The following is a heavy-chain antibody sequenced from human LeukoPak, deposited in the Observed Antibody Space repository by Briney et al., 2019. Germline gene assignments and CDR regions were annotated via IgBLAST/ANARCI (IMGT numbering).Heavy chain of an antibody. CDR2: TYYRSKWHS. CDR3: ARDWEDAFDI. D-gene: IGHD1-26*01. Sequence: SQTLSLTCAISGDSVSSNSAAWNWIRQSPSRGLEWLGRTYYRSKWHSYYAPSVKSRITINPDTSKNQFSLQLNSVTPEDTAVYYCARDWEDAFDIWGQGTMVTVSS. CDR1: GDSVSSNSAA. J-gene: IGHJ3*02. V-gene: IGHV6-1*01.